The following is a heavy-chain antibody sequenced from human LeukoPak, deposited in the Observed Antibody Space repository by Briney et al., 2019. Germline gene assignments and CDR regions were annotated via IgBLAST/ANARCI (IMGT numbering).Heavy chain of an antibody. J-gene: IGHJ3*01. Sequence: KPSDTLSLTCAVSAHSVNSGYYWVWIRPRPGTGLEWIGSIHRTGGAYYDPSHKRRVTISVDTSKNQFSLNLTSVTAADTAVYYCARGLGSGTFWGQGAMVTVCS. V-gene: IGHV4-38-2*01. D-gene: IGHD3-10*01. CDR3: ARGLGSGTF. CDR1: AHSVNSGYY. CDR2: IHRTGGA.